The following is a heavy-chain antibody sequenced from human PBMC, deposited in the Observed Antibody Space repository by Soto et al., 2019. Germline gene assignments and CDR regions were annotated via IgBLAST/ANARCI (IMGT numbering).Heavy chain of an antibody. D-gene: IGHD1-26*01. J-gene: IGHJ4*02. CDR3: VTPGGLDY. CDR1: GFTFSSNS. CDR2: ISSGSSTI. V-gene: IGHV3-48*01. Sequence: GGSLRLSCAASGFTFSSNSMNWVRQAPGKGLEWLSYISSGSSTIYYADSVKGRFTISRDDARNSLYLQMNSLRAEDTAVYYCVTPGGLDYWGWGTLVTVSS.